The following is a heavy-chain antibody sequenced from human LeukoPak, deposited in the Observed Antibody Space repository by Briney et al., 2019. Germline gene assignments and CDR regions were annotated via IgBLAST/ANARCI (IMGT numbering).Heavy chain of an antibody. V-gene: IGHV3-66*01. J-gene: IGHJ4*02. Sequence: GGSLRLSCAASGFTFSSYAMSWVRQAPGKGLEWVSVIYSGGSTYYADSVKGRFTISRDNSKNTLYLQMNSLRAEDTAVYYCAREWDNFDYWGQGTLVTVSS. CDR2: IYSGGST. CDR1: GFTFSSYA. CDR3: AREWDNFDY. D-gene: IGHD1-26*01.